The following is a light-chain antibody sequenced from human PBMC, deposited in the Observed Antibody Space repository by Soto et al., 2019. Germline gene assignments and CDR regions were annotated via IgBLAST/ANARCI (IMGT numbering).Light chain of an antibody. Sequence: QSVLTQPASVSGSPGQSVTISCTGTSSDVGGYNLVSWYQQLPGKAPKLMIFEGSKRPSGVSDRFSGSKSGNTASLTISGLQAEDEADYYCCSYAGKTTLYVFGTGTKLTVL. CDR1: SSDVGGYNL. CDR2: EGS. V-gene: IGLV2-23*01. CDR3: CSYAGKTTLYV. J-gene: IGLJ1*01.